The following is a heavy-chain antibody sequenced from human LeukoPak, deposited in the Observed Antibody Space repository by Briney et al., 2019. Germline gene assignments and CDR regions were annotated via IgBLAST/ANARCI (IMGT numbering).Heavy chain of an antibody. J-gene: IGHJ6*03. CDR2: IYHSGRP. CDR1: GYSISSGYY. CDR3: ARGAYYMDV. Sequence: SEPLSLPCTVSGYSISSGYYWGWIRQPPGTGLEWIGRIYHSGRPYSNPSLTSRVTISVDTSKNQFSLKLSSVTASDTAEYYCARGAYYMDVWGKGTTVTVSS. V-gene: IGHV4-38-2*02.